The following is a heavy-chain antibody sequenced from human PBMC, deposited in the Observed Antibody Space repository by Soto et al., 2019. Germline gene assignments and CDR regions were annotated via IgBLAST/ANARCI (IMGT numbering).Heavy chain of an antibody. D-gene: IGHD4-17*01. CDR2: ISAYNGNT. J-gene: IGHJ4*02. CDR1: GYTFTSYG. Sequence: QVQLVQSGAEVKKPGASVKVSCKASGYTFTSYGISWVRQAPGQGLEWMGWISAYNGNTNYAQKLQGRVTMTTDTSTSTTDMELRSLRSDDTAVYYGAGDHDYGDYVFYYWCQGTLVTVSS. V-gene: IGHV1-18*01. CDR3: AGDHDYGDYVFYY.